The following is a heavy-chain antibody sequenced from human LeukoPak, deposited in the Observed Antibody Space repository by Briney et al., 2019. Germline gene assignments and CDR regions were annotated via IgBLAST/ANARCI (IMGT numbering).Heavy chain of an antibody. CDR3: ARDRETGYCSSTSCYIVY. J-gene: IGHJ4*02. Sequence: ASVKVSCKASGYTFTSYGISWVRQAPGQGLEWMGIINPSGGSTSYAQKFQGRVTMTRDTSTSTVYMELSSLRSEDTAVYYCARDRETGYCSSTSCYIVYWGQGTLVTVSS. CDR2: INPSGGST. V-gene: IGHV1-46*01. CDR1: GYTFTSYG. D-gene: IGHD2-2*02.